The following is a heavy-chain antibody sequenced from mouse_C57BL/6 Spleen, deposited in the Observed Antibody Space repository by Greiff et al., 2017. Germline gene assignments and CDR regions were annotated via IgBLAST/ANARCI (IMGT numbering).Heavy chain of an antibody. CDR1: GFNIKDDY. CDR2: IDPENGDT. Sequence: EVQLQQSGAELVRPGASVKLSCTASGFNIKDDYMHWVKQRPEQGLEWIGWIDPENGDTEYASKFQGKATITAETSSNTAYLQLSSLTSEDTAVYYCTTVVTGRDGFYAMDYWGQGTSVTVSS. CDR3: TTVVTGRDGFYAMDY. D-gene: IGHD2-2*01. J-gene: IGHJ4*01. V-gene: IGHV14-4*01.